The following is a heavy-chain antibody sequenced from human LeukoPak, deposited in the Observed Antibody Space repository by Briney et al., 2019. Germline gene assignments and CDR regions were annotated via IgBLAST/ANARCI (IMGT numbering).Heavy chain of an antibody. Sequence: QPGGSLRLSCVASGLTFSNHWMNWVRQAPGKGLEWVASIKDDGSQKYYVDSVKGRFSISRDSAKNSLYLQMSSLRAEETAVYYCARGTSSGPTSGDYWGQGTLVTVSS. J-gene: IGHJ4*02. CDR3: ARGTSSGPTSGDY. CDR1: GLTFSNHW. D-gene: IGHD3-16*01. CDR2: IKDDGSQK. V-gene: IGHV3-7*03.